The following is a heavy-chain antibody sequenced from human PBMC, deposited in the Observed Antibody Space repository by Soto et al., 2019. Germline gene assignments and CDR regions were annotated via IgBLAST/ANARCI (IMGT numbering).Heavy chain of an antibody. Sequence: ASVKVSCKASGYTFTSYGISWVRQAPGQGLEWMGWISAYNGNTNYAQKLQGRVTMTTDTSTSTAYMELRSLRSDDTAVYYCAREGDCSSTSCYSGNYYYMDVWGKGTTVTVSS. CDR2: ISAYNGNT. J-gene: IGHJ6*03. V-gene: IGHV1-18*01. D-gene: IGHD2-2*01. CDR3: AREGDCSSTSCYSGNYYYMDV. CDR1: GYTFTSYG.